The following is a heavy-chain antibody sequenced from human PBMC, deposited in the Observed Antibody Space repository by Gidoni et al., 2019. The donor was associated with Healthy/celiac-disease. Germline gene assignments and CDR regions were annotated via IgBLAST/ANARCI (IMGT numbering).Heavy chain of an antibody. CDR2: ISYDGSNK. V-gene: IGHV3-30*18. CDR1: GFTFSSYG. J-gene: IGHJ4*02. Sequence: QVQLVESGGVVVQPGRSLRLPWAASGFTFSSYGMHWVRQAPGKGLEWVAVISYDGSNKYYADSVKGRFTISRDNSKNTLYLQMNSLRAEDTAVYYCAKDYGGNFQYYFDYWGQGTLVTVSS. D-gene: IGHD4-17*01. CDR3: AKDYGGNFQYYFDY.